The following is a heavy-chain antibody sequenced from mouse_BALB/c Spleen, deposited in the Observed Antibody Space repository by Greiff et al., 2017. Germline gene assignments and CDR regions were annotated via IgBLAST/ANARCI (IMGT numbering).Heavy chain of an antibody. V-gene: IGHV1-69*01. CDR3: ARHGYDEGDY. J-gene: IGHJ2*01. CDR2: IDTSDSYT. Sequence: QVQLKQPGAELVMPGASVKMSCKASGYTFTDYWMHWVKQRPGQGLEWIGAIDTSDSYTSYNQKFKGKATLTVDESSSTAYMQLSSLTSEDSAVYYCARHGYDEGDYWGQGTTLTVSS. CDR1: GYTFTDYW. D-gene: IGHD2-2*01.